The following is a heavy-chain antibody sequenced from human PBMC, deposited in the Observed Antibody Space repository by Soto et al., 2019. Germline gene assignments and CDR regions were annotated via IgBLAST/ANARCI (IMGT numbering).Heavy chain of an antibody. J-gene: IGHJ6*03. CDR3: AKNGCSYPACYPYYYYVDV. D-gene: IGHD2-15*01. CDR1: GFRLSDSA. CDR2: LTVTGDSA. V-gene: IGHV3-23*01. Sequence: EVQLLESGGGLVQPGGSLRLSCAASGFRLSDSAVSWVRQAPGKGLERVSSLTVTGDSAFYSDYVKGRFTISRDISKRTLYLQMNSLRAEDTAVYYCAKNGCSYPACYPYYYYVDVWGRGATVTVSS.